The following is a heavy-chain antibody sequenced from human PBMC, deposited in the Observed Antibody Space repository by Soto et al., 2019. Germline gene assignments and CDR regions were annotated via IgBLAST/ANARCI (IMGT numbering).Heavy chain of an antibody. CDR1: GGSISSYY. J-gene: IGHJ3*02. CDR2: IYYSGST. CDR3: AGQGVTTVTTSSFDI. D-gene: IGHD4-17*01. Sequence: QVPLQESGPGLVKPSETLSLTCTVSGGSISSYYWSWIRQPPGKGLEWIGYIYYSGSTNYNPSLNSRVTRAVDTAKNQFSVKLSAVTAADTAVYYCAGQGVTTVTTSSFDIWGQGTMVTVSS. V-gene: IGHV4-59*08.